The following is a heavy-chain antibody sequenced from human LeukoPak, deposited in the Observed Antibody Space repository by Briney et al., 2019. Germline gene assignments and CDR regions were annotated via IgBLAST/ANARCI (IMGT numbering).Heavy chain of an antibody. CDR2: IYHSGST. V-gene: IGHV4-38-2*02. Sequence: SETLSLTCTVSGYSISSGYYWCWIRQPPGKGLEWIGSIYHSGSTYYNPSLKSRVTISVDTSKNQFSLKLSSVTAADTAVYYCAREDDSSGYSYYFDYWGQGTLVTVSS. J-gene: IGHJ4*02. D-gene: IGHD3-22*01. CDR1: GYSISSGYY. CDR3: AREDDSSGYSYYFDY.